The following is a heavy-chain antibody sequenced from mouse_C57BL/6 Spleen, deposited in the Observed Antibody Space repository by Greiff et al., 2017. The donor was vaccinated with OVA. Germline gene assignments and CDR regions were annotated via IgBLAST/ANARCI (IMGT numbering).Heavy chain of an antibody. CDR1: GYSITSGYY. Sequence: ESGPGLVKPSQSLSLTCSVTGYSITSGYYWNWIRQFPGNKLEWMGYISYDGSNNYNPSLKNRISITRDTSKNQFFLKLNSVTTEDTATYYCARDYGSSFYYFDYWGQGTTLTVSS. CDR2: ISYDGSN. J-gene: IGHJ2*01. D-gene: IGHD1-1*01. V-gene: IGHV3-6*01. CDR3: ARDYGSSFYYFDY.